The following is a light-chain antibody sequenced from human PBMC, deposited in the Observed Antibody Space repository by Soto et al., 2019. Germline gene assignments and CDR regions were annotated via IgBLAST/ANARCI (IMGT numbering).Light chain of an antibody. V-gene: IGKV3-20*01. CDR1: QNFRNSY. CDR2: GVS. J-gene: IGKJ2*01. CDR3: QQSETSVYT. Sequence: EIVLTQSPGTLSFSPGERATLSCRASQNFRNSYLAWYQQKPGQAPSLLIHGVSARATGIPDRFSGSGSGTQSPLTISRLEPEDFAVYYCQQSETSVYTFGQGTKLEI.